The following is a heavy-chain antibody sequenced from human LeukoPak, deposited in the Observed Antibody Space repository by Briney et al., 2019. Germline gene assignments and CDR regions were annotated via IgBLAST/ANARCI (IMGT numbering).Heavy chain of an antibody. CDR1: GFTFSSYG. CDR3: AKGLIVATSNDAFDI. J-gene: IGHJ3*02. V-gene: IGHV3-30*18. D-gene: IGHD5-12*01. Sequence: PGGSLRLSCAASGFTFSSYGMHWVRQAPGKGLEWVAVISYDGSNKYYADSVKGRFTISRDNSKNTLYLQMNSLRAEDTAVYYCAKGLIVATSNDAFDIWGQGTMVTVSS. CDR2: ISYDGSNK.